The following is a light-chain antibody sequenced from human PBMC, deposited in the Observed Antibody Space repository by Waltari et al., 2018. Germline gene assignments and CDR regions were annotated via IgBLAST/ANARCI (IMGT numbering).Light chain of an antibody. CDR3: SAWDDSLNGQV. Sequence: QSVLTQPPSASGTPGQRVTISCSGSSSNIGSNTVNWYQHLPGTAPKLLIFSNDQGPAGVPNRCAGSRSGASAALAFSGLQSEDEAEYDCSAWDDSLNGQVFGGGTRLTVL. CDR2: SND. V-gene: IGLV1-44*01. J-gene: IGLJ3*02. CDR1: SSNIGSNT.